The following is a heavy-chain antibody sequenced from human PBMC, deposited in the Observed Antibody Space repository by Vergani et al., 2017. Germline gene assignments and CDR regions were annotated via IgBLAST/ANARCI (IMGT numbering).Heavy chain of an antibody. CDR2: ISSSSIYI. CDR3: ARDRSAAGPDY. D-gene: IGHD6-13*01. V-gene: IGHV3-21*01. CDR1: GFTFSSYS. Sequence: EVQLVESGGGLVKPGGSLRLSCAASGFTFSSYSMNWVRQAPGKGLEWVSSISSSSIYIYYADSVKGRFTISRDNAKNSLYLQMNSLRAEDTAVYYCARDRSAAGPDYWGQGTLVTVSS. J-gene: IGHJ4*02.